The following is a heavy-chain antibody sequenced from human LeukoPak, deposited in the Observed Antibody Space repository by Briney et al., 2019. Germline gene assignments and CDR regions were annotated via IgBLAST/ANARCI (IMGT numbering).Heavy chain of an antibody. V-gene: IGHV3-11*03. CDR2: STSSYT. Sequence: GGSLRLSCAASGFTFSDSYMSWIRQAPGKGLEWVSYSTSSYTNYAESVKGRFTTSRDNAKNSLYLQMNSLRAEDTAVYYCARGIYYFDSWGQGTLVTVSS. CDR1: GFTFSDSY. CDR3: ARGIYYFDS. D-gene: IGHD5-12*01. J-gene: IGHJ4*02.